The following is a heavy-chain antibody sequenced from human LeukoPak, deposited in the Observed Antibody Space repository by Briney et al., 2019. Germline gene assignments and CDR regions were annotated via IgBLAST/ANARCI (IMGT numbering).Heavy chain of an antibody. V-gene: IGHV3-72*01. J-gene: IGHJ3*01. Sequence: GGSLRLSCAASGFIFSDHYIDWVRQAPGKGLEWVGRSRNKANSYTTEYAASVKGRFTISRDDSKNSLYLQMNSLKTEDTAVYYCAPWGDYCSSSSCPSWGQGTIVTVSS. CDR1: GFIFSDHY. D-gene: IGHD2-2*01. CDR3: APWGDYCSSSSCPS. CDR2: SRNKANSYTT.